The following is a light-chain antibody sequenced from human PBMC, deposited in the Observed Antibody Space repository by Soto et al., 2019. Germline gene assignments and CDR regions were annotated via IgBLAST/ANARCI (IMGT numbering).Light chain of an antibody. CDR3: QQYKSYPWT. J-gene: IGKJ1*01. V-gene: IGKV1-5*03. CDR2: RAS. Sequence: DIQMTQSPSTLSVFVGDSVAITCRASQTISNFLAWYQQKPGKAPKLLFYRASNLEGGVPSRFSGGGSGTEFTLTINSLQPDDSATYYCQQYKSYPWTFGQGTKVEIK. CDR1: QTISNF.